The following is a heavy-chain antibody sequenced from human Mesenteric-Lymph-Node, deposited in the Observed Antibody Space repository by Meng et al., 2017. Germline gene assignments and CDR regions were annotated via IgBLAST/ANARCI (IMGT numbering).Heavy chain of an antibody. J-gene: IGHJ6*02. CDR1: GGSISSSSYY. CDR2: IYYSGST. V-gene: IGHV4-39*07. Sequence: SETLSLTCTVSGGSISSSSYYWGWICQPPGKGLEWIGSIYYSGSTYYNPSLKSRVTISVDTSKNQFSLKLSSVTAADTAVYYCARGRYYYDSSGYYWPEDYYGMDVWGQGTTVTVSS. D-gene: IGHD3-22*01. CDR3: ARGRYYYDSSGYYWPEDYYGMDV.